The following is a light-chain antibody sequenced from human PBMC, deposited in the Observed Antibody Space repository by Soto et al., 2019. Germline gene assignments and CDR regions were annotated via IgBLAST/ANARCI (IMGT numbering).Light chain of an antibody. CDR1: QSLSTN. CDR3: QQYNNWPPWT. CDR2: GAS. V-gene: IGKV3-15*01. Sequence: EIVMTQSPATLSVSPGEKATLSCRASQSLSTNVAWYQQKPGQAPRLLIYGASTRATGIPARFSGSGSGTEFTLTISSLQSEDFAVYYCQQYNNWPPWTFDQGTKVEIK. J-gene: IGKJ1*01.